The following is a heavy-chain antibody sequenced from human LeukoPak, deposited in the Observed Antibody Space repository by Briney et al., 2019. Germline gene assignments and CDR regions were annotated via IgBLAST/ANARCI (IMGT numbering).Heavy chain of an antibody. CDR3: AREVRGYSYVDY. CDR2: INHSGST. J-gene: IGHJ4*02. CDR1: GGSFSGYY. D-gene: IGHD5-18*01. V-gene: IGHV4-34*01. Sequence: SETLSLTCAVYGGSFSGYYWSWIRQPPGKGLEWIGEINHSGSTNYNPSLKSRVTISVDTSKNQFSLKLSSVAAADTAVYYCAREVRGYSYVDYWGQGTLVTVSS.